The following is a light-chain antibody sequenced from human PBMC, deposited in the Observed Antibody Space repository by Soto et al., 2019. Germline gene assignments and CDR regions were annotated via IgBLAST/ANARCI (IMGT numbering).Light chain of an antibody. CDR1: SANIGAAYN. CDR3: QSCDSSLSGYV. J-gene: IGLJ1*01. CDR2: ANN. V-gene: IGLV1-40*01. Sequence: QSVLTQLPSVSGAPGQRVTISCTGSSANIGAAYNVDWYQQLPGTAPKLLIYANNNRPSGVPARFSGSKSGTSASLAIAGLQAEDEGDYYCQSCDSSLSGYVFGTATKVTVL.